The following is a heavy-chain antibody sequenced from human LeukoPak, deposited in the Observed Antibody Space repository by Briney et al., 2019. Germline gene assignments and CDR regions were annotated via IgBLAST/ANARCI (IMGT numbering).Heavy chain of an antibody. Sequence: GGSLRLSCAASGFTFGSYAMSWVRQAPGKGLEWVSAISGSGGSTYYADSVKGRFTISRDNSKNTLYLQMNSLRAEDTAVYYCAKDDIVVVTAMGHYWGQGTLVTVSS. CDR3: AKDDIVVVTAMGHY. J-gene: IGHJ4*02. CDR2: ISGSGGST. CDR1: GFTFGSYA. V-gene: IGHV3-23*01. D-gene: IGHD2-21*02.